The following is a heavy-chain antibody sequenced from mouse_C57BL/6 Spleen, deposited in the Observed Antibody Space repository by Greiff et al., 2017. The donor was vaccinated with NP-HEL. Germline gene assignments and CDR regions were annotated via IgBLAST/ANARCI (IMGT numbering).Heavy chain of an antibody. CDR2: IWTGGGT. Sequence: VMLVESGPGLVAPSQSLSITCTVSGFSLTSYAISWVRQPPGKGLEWLGVIWTGGGTNYNSALKSRLSISKDNSKSQVFLKMNSLQTDDTARYYCARNYEYDGSYYAMDYWGQGTSVTVSS. CDR3: ARNYEYDGSYYAMDY. J-gene: IGHJ4*01. V-gene: IGHV2-9-1*01. CDR1: GFSLTSYA. D-gene: IGHD2-4*01.